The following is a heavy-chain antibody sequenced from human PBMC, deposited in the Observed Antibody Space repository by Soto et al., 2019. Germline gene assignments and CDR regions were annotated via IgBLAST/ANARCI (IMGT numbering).Heavy chain of an antibody. J-gene: IGHJ4*02. CDR1: GFTFSSYA. D-gene: IGHD6-19*01. CDR3: ARRRSVIYYDY. CDR2: ISGSGDST. V-gene: IGHV3-23*01. Sequence: EVQLLESGGGLVQPGGSRRLSCAASGFTFSSYAMRGVRQAPVKGLEWVSAISGSGDSTYYADSVKGRFTISRDNSKNTLYLQMNSLIAEDTAVYYCARRRSVIYYDYWGQGTLVTVSS.